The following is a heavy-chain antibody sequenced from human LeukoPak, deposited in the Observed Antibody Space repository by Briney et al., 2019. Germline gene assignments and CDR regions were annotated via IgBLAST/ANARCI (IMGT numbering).Heavy chain of an antibody. D-gene: IGHD2-8*02. CDR2: IAPSVDTT. CDR3: VREESGGYFAY. V-gene: IGHV1-46*01. Sequence: GASVKVSCKSFGFTFTNYLLHWVRQAPGQGLEWVGRIAPSVDTTNYAQKFRGRVTMTRDTSTSTVYMELSSLRSDDTAIYYCVREESGGYFAYWGQGTLVSVSS. CDR1: GFTFTNYL. J-gene: IGHJ4*02.